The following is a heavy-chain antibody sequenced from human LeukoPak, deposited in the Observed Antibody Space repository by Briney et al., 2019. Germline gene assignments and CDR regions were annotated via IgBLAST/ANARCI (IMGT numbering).Heavy chain of an antibody. CDR2: ISGRGGST. D-gene: IGHD2-8*01. V-gene: IGHV3-23*01. CDR3: AKDPDCTSGICYTFFDY. Sequence: GGSLRLSWQAAGLTFSNYAMSWVRQAAGEGLEWVSAISGRGGSTYYADSVKGRFTISRYNSKNTLYRQLNRLRGSDPALTYSAKDPDCTSGICYTFFDYWGQGTLVTVSS. J-gene: IGHJ4*02. CDR1: GLTFSNYA.